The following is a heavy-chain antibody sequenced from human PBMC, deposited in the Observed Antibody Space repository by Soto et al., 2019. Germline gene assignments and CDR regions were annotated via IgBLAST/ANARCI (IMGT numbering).Heavy chain of an antibody. V-gene: IGHV2-5*02. CDR1: GFSLSTSGVG. CDR2: IYWDDDK. D-gene: IGHD3-16*02. Sequence: QITLKESGPTLVKPTQTLTLTCTFSGFSLSTSGVGVGWIRQPPGKALEWLALIYWDDDKRYSPSLKSRLTITKDTSKNQVVRTMTNMDPVDTATYYCAHSGYDYVWGSYRFLDYWGQGTLVTVSS. J-gene: IGHJ4*02. CDR3: AHSGYDYVWGSYRFLDY.